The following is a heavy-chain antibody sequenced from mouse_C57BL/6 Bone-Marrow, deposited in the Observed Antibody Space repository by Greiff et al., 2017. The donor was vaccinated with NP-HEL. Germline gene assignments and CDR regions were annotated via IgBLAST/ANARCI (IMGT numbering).Heavy chain of an antibody. CDR1: GFSLTSYG. Sequence: QVQLQQSGPGLVAPSQSPSITCTVSGFSLTSYGVDWVRQSPGKGLEWLGVIWGVGSTNYNSALKSRLSISKDNSKSQVFLKMNSLQTDDTAMYYCAIYYGYDGAWFAYWGQGTLVTVSA. J-gene: IGHJ3*01. D-gene: IGHD2-2*01. CDR3: AIYYGYDGAWFAY. CDR2: IWGVGST. V-gene: IGHV2-6*01.